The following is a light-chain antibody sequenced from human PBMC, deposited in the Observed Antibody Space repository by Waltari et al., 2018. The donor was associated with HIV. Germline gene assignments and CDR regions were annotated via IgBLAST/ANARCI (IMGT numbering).Light chain of an antibody. CDR2: AAS. CDR3: QQTYETVVT. Sequence: DIQMTQSPSSLSASVGDRVTIPCRASQHIRTSLNCYQQTPGKAPKLLIFAASLLQSGVPSRFTASGSGTDFTLTINSLQPEDFATYFCQQTYETVVTFGGGTKVDIK. CDR1: QHIRTS. V-gene: IGKV1-39*01. J-gene: IGKJ4*01.